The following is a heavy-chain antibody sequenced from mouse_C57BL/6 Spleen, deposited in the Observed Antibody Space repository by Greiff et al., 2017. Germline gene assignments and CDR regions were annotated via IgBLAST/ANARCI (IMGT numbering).Heavy chain of an antibody. CDR3: ARGGQLKQSFDY. CDR2: FSDGGSYT. V-gene: IGHV5-4*03. CDR1: GFTFSSYA. J-gene: IGHJ3*01. Sequence: EVKLMESGGGLVKPGGSLTLSCAASGFTFSSYAMSWVSQTPEKSLEWVATFSDGGSYTYYPANVKGRFTIIRENAKNNLDLQMSHLKSDDTAMYYCARGGQLKQSFDYWGQGTMVTVSA. D-gene: IGHD3-2*02.